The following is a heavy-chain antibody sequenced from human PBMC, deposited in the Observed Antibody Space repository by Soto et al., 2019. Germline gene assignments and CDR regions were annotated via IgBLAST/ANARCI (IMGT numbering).Heavy chain of an antibody. CDR3: ARTSFQDIVVVVDDPSSWFDP. D-gene: IGHD2-15*01. CDR2: VIPIFGTA. Sequence: QVQLVQSGAEVKKPWSSVKVSCKASGGTFSSYAISWVRQAPGQGLEWMGGVIPIFGTANYAQKFQGRVTITADESTSTAYMELSSLRSEDTAVYYCARTSFQDIVVVVDDPSSWFDPWGQGTLVTVSS. J-gene: IGHJ5*02. V-gene: IGHV1-69*01. CDR1: GGTFSSYA.